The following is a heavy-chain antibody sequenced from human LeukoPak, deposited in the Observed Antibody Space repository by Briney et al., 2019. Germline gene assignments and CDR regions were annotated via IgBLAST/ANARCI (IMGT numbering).Heavy chain of an antibody. D-gene: IGHD6-13*01. J-gene: IGHJ4*02. Sequence: PSETLSLTCTVSGYSISSGYYWGWIRQPPGKGLEWIGSIYHSGSTYYNPSLKSRVTISVDTSRNQFSLKLSSVTAADTAVYYCARAWEAAADYFDYWGQGTLVTVSS. CDR3: ARAWEAAADYFDY. CDR1: GYSISSGYY. CDR2: IYHSGST. V-gene: IGHV4-38-2*02.